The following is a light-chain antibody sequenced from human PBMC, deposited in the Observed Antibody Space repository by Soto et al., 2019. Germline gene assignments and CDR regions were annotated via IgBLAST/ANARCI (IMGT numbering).Light chain of an antibody. J-gene: IGLJ1*01. CDR1: SSDVGGYNY. Sequence: QSALTQPASVSGPPGQSITISCTGTSSDVGGYNYVSWYQQHPGKAPKLMIYDVRNRASGASNRFSGSKSGNTASLTISGLQAEDEADYYCTSYTSSSTLYVFGTGTKVTVL. CDR2: DVR. CDR3: TSYTSSSTLYV. V-gene: IGLV2-14*01.